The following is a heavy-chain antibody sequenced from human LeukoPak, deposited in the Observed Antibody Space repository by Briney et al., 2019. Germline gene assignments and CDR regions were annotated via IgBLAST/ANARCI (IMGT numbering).Heavy chain of an antibody. CDR3: ARARERSVPGIAVAGPEDY. V-gene: IGHV3-30-3*01. J-gene: IGHJ4*02. CDR1: GFTFSSYA. D-gene: IGHD6-19*01. Sequence: PGRSLRLSCAASGFTFSSYAMHWVRQAPGKGLEGVAVISYDGSNKYYADSVKGRFTISRDNSKNTLYLQMNSLRAEDTAVYSCARARERSVPGIAVAGPEDYWGQGTLVTVSS. CDR2: ISYDGSNK.